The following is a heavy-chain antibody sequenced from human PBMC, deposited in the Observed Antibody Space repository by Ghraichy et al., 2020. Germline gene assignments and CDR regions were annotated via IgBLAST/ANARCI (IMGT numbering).Heavy chain of an antibody. D-gene: IGHD1-1*01. CDR2: IRYDGSNK. J-gene: IGHJ4*02. CDR1: GFTFSSYG. Sequence: GGSLRLSCAASGFTFSSYGMHWVRQAPGKGLEWVAFIRYDGSNKYYADSVKGRFTISRDNSKNTLYLQMNSLRAEDTAVYYCAKDRENDNYFGYWGQGTLVPVSS. V-gene: IGHV3-30*02. CDR3: AKDRENDNYFGY.